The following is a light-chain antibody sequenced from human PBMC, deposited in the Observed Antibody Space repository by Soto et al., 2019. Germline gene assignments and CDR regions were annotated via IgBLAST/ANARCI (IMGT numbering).Light chain of an antibody. CDR2: GAS. J-gene: IGKJ1*01. CDR3: QQYGSSWT. V-gene: IGKV3-20*01. CDR1: QSINSDY. Sequence: EIVLTQSPGTLSLSLGEGATLTCTTSQSINSDYLAWYQQKPGQAPRLLIYGASSRATGIPDRFSGSGSGTDFTLTISRLEPEDFAVYYCQQYGSSWTFGQGTKVDIK.